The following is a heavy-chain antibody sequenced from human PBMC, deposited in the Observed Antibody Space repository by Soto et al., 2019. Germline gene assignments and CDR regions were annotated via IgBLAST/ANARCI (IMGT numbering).Heavy chain of an antibody. CDR3: EVTTGY. CDR1: GYTFTDYD. J-gene: IGHJ4*02. V-gene: IGHV1-8*02. CDR2: MSPDSGNT. D-gene: IGHD1-1*01. Sequence: QVQVVQSRAEVKKPGASVRVSCKTSGYTFTDYDINWVRQAAGQGLEYMGWMSPDSGNTGYSQQFQGRVTMTSNTSTSTAYMELSSLTSEDTAVYDCEVTTGYWGQGTMVTVSS.